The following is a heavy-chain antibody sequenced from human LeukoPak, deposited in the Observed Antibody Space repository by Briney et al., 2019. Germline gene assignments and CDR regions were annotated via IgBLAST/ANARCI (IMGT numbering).Heavy chain of an antibody. J-gene: IGHJ5*02. CDR2: IYYSGST. V-gene: IGHV4-59*08. D-gene: IGHD3-22*01. CDR1: GGSISSYY. Sequence: SETLSLTCTVSGGSISSYYWSWIRQPPGKGLEWIGYIYYSGSTNYNPSLKSRVTMTVDTSQNQFSLKLNSVTAADTAVYYCARNASTMIVPGGWFDPWGQGTLVTVSS. CDR3: ARNASTMIVPGGWFDP.